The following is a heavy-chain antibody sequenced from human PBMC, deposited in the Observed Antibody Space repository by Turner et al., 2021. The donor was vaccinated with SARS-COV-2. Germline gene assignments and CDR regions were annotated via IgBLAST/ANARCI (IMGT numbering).Heavy chain of an antibody. CDR1: GGSISNSNYY. Sequence: QLQLQESGPGLVKPSETLSRTCTVSGGSISNSNYYWGWIRQPPGKGPEWIGSIYYSGSTYYNTSLKSRVTISVDTSKNQFSLKLSSVTTADTALYYCSRHASIVRGSPFDPWGQGTLVTVSS. CDR2: IYYSGST. J-gene: IGHJ5*02. V-gene: IGHV4-39*01. CDR3: SRHASIVRGSPFDP. D-gene: IGHD3-10*02.